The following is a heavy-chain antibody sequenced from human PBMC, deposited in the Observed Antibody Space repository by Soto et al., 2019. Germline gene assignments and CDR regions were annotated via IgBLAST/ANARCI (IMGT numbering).Heavy chain of an antibody. V-gene: IGHV4-30-4*01. CDR1: GDTIYSDNYY. J-gene: IGHJ5*02. CDR2: IYYSGST. CDR3: ARSVTP. Sequence: SETLSLTCTVSGDTIYSDNYYWSWIRQSPGKGLEWIGYIYYSGSTYYNPSLKSRVTISVDTSKNLFSLKLSSVTAADTAVYYCARSVTPWGQGTLVTVSS. D-gene: IGHD3-10*01.